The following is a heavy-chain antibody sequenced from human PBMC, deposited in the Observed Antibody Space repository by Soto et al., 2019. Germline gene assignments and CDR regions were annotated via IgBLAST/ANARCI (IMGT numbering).Heavy chain of an antibody. D-gene: IGHD3-22*01. V-gene: IGHV4-31*03. CDR3: ARIVVVKLGAMDV. J-gene: IGHJ6*02. CDR1: GGSISSGGDS. Sequence: LPLTCIVSGGSISSGGDSCSWIPQHPGKCLKRIGYIYHRGSTYYNPSLKSRVTISVDTSKNRFSLKLSCVTAADTPVYYCARIVVVKLGAMDVWGQGVTPTVSS. CDR2: IYHRGST.